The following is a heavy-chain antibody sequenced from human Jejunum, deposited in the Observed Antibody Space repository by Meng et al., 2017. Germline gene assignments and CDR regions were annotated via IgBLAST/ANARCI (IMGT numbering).Heavy chain of an antibody. CDR1: GFNFQNYA. D-gene: IGHD3-10*01. Sequence: GGSLRLSCAASGFNFQNYAIHWVRQAPGKGLEGVALLSNGGSNEYNADSVKGRFTLSRDSSTNTLYLQMNSLRAEDTAVYSCARDGGGNYFGSGPSRKRDYYYYYGMDVWGQGTTVTVSS. CDR3: ARDGGGNYFGSGPSRKRDYYYYYGMDV. CDR2: LSNGGSNE. J-gene: IGHJ6*02. V-gene: IGHV3-30*04.